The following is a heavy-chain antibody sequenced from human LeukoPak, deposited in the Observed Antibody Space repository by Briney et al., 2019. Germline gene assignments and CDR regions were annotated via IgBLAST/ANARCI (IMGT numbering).Heavy chain of an antibody. CDR2: VYYSGST. CDR3: ARDSGYDSLDY. J-gene: IGHJ4*02. Sequence: SETLSLTCVVSGGSVSGYYWGWIRQPPGRGLEWIGYVYYSGSTNYNPSFKSRITISVDTSKNQFSLKLSSVTAADTAVYYCARDSGYDSLDYWGQGTLVTVSS. D-gene: IGHD5-12*01. CDR1: GGSVSGYY. V-gene: IGHV4-59*02.